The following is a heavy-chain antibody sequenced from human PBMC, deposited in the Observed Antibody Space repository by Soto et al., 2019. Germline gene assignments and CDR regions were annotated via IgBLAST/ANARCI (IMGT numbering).Heavy chain of an antibody. CDR2: IIPILGIA. Sequence: QVQLVQSGAEVQKPGSSVKVSCKASGGTFSSYTISWVRQAPGQGLEWMGRIIPILGIANYAQKFQGRVTITADKSTSTAYMELSSLRSEDTAVYYCASHPIVVVPAAHKNYYYYYYMDVWGKGTTGTVAS. CDR3: ASHPIVVVPAAHKNYYYYYYMDV. J-gene: IGHJ6*03. D-gene: IGHD2-2*01. V-gene: IGHV1-69*02. CDR1: GGTFSSYT.